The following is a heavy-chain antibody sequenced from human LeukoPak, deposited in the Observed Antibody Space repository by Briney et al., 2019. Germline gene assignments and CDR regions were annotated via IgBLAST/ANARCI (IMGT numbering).Heavy chain of an antibody. CDR1: GFTFSSYA. CDR3: AKLGETVTKSYDY. J-gene: IGHJ4*02. V-gene: IGHV3-23*01. D-gene: IGHD3-10*01. CDR2: IGGSGTTT. Sequence: GGSLRLSCAASGFTFSSYAMSWVRQAPGKGLEWVSSIGGSGTTTYYSDSVKGRFTISRDNAKNTLSLQMNSLRAEDTAVYYCAKLGETVTKSYDYWGQGTLVTVSS.